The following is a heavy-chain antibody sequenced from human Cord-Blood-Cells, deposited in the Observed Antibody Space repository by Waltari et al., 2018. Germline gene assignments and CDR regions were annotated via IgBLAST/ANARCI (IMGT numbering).Heavy chain of an antibody. CDR2: IIPILGTA. V-gene: IGHV1-69*01. Sequence: QVQLVQSGAEVKKPGSSVKVSCKASGGTFSSYAISWVRQAPGQGLEWMGGIIPILGTANYAQKFQGRVTITADESTSTAYMELSSLRSEDTAVYYCAVPPLPIVGSYYYMDVWGKGTTVTVSS. CDR3: AVPPLPIVGSYYYMDV. J-gene: IGHJ6*03. CDR1: GGTFSSYA. D-gene: IGHD1-26*01.